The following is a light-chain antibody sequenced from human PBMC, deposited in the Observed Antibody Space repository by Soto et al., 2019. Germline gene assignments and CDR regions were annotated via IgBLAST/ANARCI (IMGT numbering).Light chain of an antibody. V-gene: IGLV2-14*03. CDR2: DVT. CDR3: SSNTTSGTRI. J-gene: IGLJ2*01. Sequence: QSALTQPASVSGSPGQSITISCTGTSSDVGAYNYVSWYQHHPGKAPKLIICDVTNRPSGVSNRFSGSKSGSTASLTISGLQAEDEADYYCSSNTTSGTRIFGGGTKLTVL. CDR1: SSDVGAYNY.